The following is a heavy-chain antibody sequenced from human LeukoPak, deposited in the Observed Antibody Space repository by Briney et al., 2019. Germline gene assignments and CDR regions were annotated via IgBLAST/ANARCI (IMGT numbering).Heavy chain of an antibody. V-gene: IGHV3-23*01. Sequence: AGGSLRLSCAASGFTFGNYAMSWVRQTLEKGLEWVSGISGSGATTHYADSVQGRFTISRDKSMSTVSLQMNSLRAEDTAVYYCAKDRAWGEFPGMDLWGQGTTVTVSS. D-gene: IGHD3-16*01. CDR1: GFTFGNYA. CDR2: ISGSGATT. J-gene: IGHJ6*02. CDR3: AKDRAWGEFPGMDL.